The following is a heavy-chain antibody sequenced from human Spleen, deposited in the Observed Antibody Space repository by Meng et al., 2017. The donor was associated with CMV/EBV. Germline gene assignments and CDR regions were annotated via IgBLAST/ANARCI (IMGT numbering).Heavy chain of an antibody. CDR3: ARETY. V-gene: IGHV1-69*05. CDR1: RGVCHTHA. CDR2: FTPIFHTA. J-gene: IGHJ4*02. Sequence: PGSSLTVSCYASRGVCHTHAIGRVRLAPGRAHDGMAEFTPIFHTADSVPKFQGRVTINTDESTRTADMELSSLRSEDTAVYYCARETYLGQGTLVTVSS.